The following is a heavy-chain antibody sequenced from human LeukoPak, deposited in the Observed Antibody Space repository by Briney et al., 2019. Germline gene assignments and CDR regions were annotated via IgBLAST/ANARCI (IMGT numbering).Heavy chain of an antibody. J-gene: IGHJ6*03. V-gene: IGHV1-46*01. CDR2: INPSGGST. D-gene: IGHD3-3*01. CDR1: GYTFTSYY. Sequence: ASVKVSCKASGYTFTSYYMHWVRQAPGQGLEWMGIINPSGGSTSYAQKFQGRVTMTRDTSINTAYMELSRLRFADTAVYYCARDQSTPVFGIVKGYMDVWGTGTTVTVSS. CDR3: ARDQSTPVFGIVKGYMDV.